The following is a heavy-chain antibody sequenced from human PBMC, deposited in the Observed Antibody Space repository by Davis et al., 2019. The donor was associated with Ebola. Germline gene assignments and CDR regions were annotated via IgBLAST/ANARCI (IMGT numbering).Heavy chain of an antibody. CDR2: IKQDGSEK. V-gene: IGHV3-7*01. Sequence: GESLKISCAAPGFTFSSYWMSWVRQAPGKGLEWVANIKQDGSEKYYVDSVKGRFTISRDNAKNSLYLQMNSLRAEDTAVYYCARDIVGATDYWGQGTLVTVSS. J-gene: IGHJ4*02. CDR1: GFTFSSYW. CDR3: ARDIVGATDY. D-gene: IGHD1-26*01.